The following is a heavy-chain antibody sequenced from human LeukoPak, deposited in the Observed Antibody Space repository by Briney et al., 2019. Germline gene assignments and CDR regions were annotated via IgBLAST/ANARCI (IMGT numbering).Heavy chain of an antibody. D-gene: IGHD6-13*01. CDR2: ISYHGINK. V-gene: IGHV3-30*03. Sequence: PGGSLRLSCAASGFIFSRYGMHWVRQAPGKGLEWVAVISYHGINKYYADSVKGRFTISRDNSKNTLYLQMNSLRAEDTAVYYCARGQPRSWLTGAFDIWGQGTMVTVSS. CDR1: GFIFSRYG. CDR3: ARGQPRSWLTGAFDI. J-gene: IGHJ3*02.